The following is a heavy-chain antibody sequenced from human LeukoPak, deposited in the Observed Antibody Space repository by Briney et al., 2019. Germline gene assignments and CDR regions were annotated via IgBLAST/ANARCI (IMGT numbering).Heavy chain of an antibody. CDR1: GYTFTSYA. Sequence: GASVKVSCKASGYTFTSYAMHWVRQAPGQRLEWMGWINAGNGDTKYSQRLQGRVTVTRDTSASTAYMELSSLKSEDTAVYYCASTVMAGGYGMDVWGQGTTVTVS. CDR2: INAGNGDT. J-gene: IGHJ6*02. CDR3: ASTVMAGGYGMDV. D-gene: IGHD4-17*01. V-gene: IGHV1-3*01.